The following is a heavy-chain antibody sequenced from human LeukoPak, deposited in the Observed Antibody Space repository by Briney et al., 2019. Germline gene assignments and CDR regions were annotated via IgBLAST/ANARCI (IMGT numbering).Heavy chain of an antibody. J-gene: IGHJ5*02. CDR1: GGSISSSSYY. CDR3: ARQEQQLIYNWFDP. Sequence: SETLSLTCTVSGGSISSSSYYWGWIRQPPGKGLEWIGSIYYSGSTYYNPSLKSRVTISVDTSKNQFSLKLSSVTAADTAVYYCARQEQQLIYNWFDPWGQGTLVTVSS. D-gene: IGHD6-13*01. V-gene: IGHV4-39*07. CDR2: IYYSGST.